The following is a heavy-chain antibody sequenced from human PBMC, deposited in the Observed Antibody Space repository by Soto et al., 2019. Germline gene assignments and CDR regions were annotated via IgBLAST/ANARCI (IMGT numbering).Heavy chain of an antibody. V-gene: IGHV4-4*02. CDR3: ARAVPAALPLFDYYYMDV. D-gene: IGHD2-2*01. J-gene: IGHJ6*03. CDR1: SGSISSSNW. CDR2: IYHSGST. Sequence: PSETLSLTCAVSSGSISSSNWWSWVRQPPGKGLEWIGEIYHSGSTNYNPSLKSRVTISVDKSKNQFSLKLSSVTAADTAVYYCARAVPAALPLFDYYYMDVWGKGTTVTVSS.